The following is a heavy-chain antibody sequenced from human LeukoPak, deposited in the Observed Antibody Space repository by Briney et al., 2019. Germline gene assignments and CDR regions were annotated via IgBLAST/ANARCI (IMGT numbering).Heavy chain of an antibody. CDR3: ARAAVVVAAINYYYYGMDV. V-gene: IGHV1-46*01. D-gene: IGHD2-15*01. CDR2: INPSGGST. Sequence: ASVKVSCKASGYTFTSYYMHWVRQAPGQGLEWMGIINPSGGSTSYAQKFQGRVTITADESTSTAYMELGSLRSEDTAVYYCARAAVVVAAINYYYYGMDVWGQGTTVTVSS. J-gene: IGHJ6*02. CDR1: GYTFTSYY.